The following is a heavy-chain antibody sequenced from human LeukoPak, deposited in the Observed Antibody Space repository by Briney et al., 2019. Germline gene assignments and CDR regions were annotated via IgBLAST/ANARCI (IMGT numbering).Heavy chain of an antibody. CDR1: GYTLTSYA. CDR3: ARDRYGDGFAHFDY. V-gene: IGHV1-2*02. Sequence: ASVKVSCKASGYTLTSYAMHWVRQAPGQGLEWMGWITPSGGTNYPQKFQGRVAITRDTSITTAYMDLSRLTSDDTAVYYCARDRYGDGFAHFDYWGQGALVTVSS. J-gene: IGHJ4*02. CDR2: ITPSGGT. D-gene: IGHD5-24*01.